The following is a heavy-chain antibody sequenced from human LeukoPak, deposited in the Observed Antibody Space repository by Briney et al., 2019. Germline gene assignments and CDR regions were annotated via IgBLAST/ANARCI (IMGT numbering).Heavy chain of an antibody. J-gene: IGHJ4*02. Sequence: SGPTLVNPTQTLTLTCTFSGFSLSTSGMCVSWIRQPPGKALEWLARIDWDDDKYYSTSLKTRLTISKDTSKNQVVLTMTNMDPVDTATYYCARVVVGATDTPVFDYWGQGTLVTVSS. CDR3: ARVVVGATDTPVFDY. CDR2: IDWDDDK. CDR1: GFSLSTSGMC. D-gene: IGHD1-26*01. V-gene: IGHV2-70*11.